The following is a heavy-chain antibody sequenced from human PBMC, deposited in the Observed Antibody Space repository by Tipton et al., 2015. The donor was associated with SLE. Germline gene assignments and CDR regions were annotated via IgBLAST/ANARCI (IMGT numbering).Heavy chain of an antibody. D-gene: IGHD1-7*01. Sequence: TLSLTCTVSGGSISSYYWSWIRQPPGKGLEWIGYIYTSGSTNYNPSLKSRVTISVDTPKNQFSLKLSSVTAADTAVYYCARGQIGNYGYWGQGTLATVSS. CDR2: IYTSGST. CDR3: ARGQIGNYGY. V-gene: IGHV4-4*08. J-gene: IGHJ4*02. CDR1: GGSISSYY.